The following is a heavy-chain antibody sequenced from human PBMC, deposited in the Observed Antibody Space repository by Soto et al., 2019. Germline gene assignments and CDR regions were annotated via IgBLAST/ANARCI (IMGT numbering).Heavy chain of an antibody. CDR1: GGSFSSYY. D-gene: IGHD2-2*01. J-gene: IGHJ5*02. CDR2: IYPTGSN. V-gene: IGHV4-4*07. Sequence: QVQLQESGPGLVKPSETLSLSCTVSGGSFSSYYCNWVRKSAGKGLEWIGRIYPTGSNTYNPSLNNRLTMSVDTTKNQYSQRLTSMTAAATDVYYCATGRSEIVPGAMDTWGQGNLVTVSS. CDR3: ATGRSEIVPGAMDT.